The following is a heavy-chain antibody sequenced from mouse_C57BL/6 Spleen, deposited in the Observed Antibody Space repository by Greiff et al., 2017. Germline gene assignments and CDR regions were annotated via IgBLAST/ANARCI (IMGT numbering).Heavy chain of an antibody. V-gene: IGHV1-26*01. CDR2: INPNNGGT. CDR3: ARGGAAQATESYAMDY. Sequence: EVQLQQSGPELVKPGASVKISCKASGYTFTDYYMNWVKQSHGKSLEWIGDINPNNGGTSYNQKFKGKATLTVDKSSSTAYMELRSLTSEDSAVYYCARGGAAQATESYAMDYWGQGTSVTVSS. D-gene: IGHD3-2*02. CDR1: GYTFTDYY. J-gene: IGHJ4*01.